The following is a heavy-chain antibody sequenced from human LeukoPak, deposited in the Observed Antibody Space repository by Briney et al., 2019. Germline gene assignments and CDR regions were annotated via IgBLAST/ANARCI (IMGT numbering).Heavy chain of an antibody. D-gene: IGHD4-11*01. CDR1: GYTFTSYA. J-gene: IGHJ5*02. CDR3: ARDLGSYSNYGTNWFDP. CDR2: INAGNGNT. Sequence: GASVKVSCKASGYTFTSYAMHWVRQAPGQRLEWMGWINAGNGNTKYSQKFQGRVTMTTDTSTSTAYMELRSLRSDDTAVYYCARDLGSYSNYGTNWFDPWGQGTLVTVSS. V-gene: IGHV1-3*01.